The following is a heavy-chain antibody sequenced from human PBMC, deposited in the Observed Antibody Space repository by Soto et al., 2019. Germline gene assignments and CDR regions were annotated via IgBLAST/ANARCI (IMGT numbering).Heavy chain of an antibody. CDR2: IYYSGST. V-gene: IGHV4-31*03. CDR1: GGSISSGGYY. D-gene: IGHD3-10*01. Sequence: QVQLQESGPGLVKPSQTLSLTCTVSGGSISSGGYYWSWIRQHPGKGLEWIGYIYYSGSTYYNPSLKSRVTISVDTSKHQCSLKLSSVTAADTAVYCCARAATMVRGVHLIGYYGMDVWGQGTTVTVSS. J-gene: IGHJ6*02. CDR3: ARAATMVRGVHLIGYYGMDV.